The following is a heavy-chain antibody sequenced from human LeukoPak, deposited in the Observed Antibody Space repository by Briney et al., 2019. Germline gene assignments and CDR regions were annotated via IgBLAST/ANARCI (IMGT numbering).Heavy chain of an antibody. J-gene: IGHJ4*02. CDR3: ARTYGSGSSFDY. V-gene: IGHV3-9*01. D-gene: IGHD3-10*01. CDR2: ISWNSGSI. Sequence: PGRTLRLSCAASGFTFDDYAMHWVRQAPGKGLEWVSGISWNSGSIGYADSVKGRFTISRDNAKNSLYLQMNSLRAEDTALYYCARTYGSGSSFDYWGQGTLVTVSS. CDR1: GFTFDDYA.